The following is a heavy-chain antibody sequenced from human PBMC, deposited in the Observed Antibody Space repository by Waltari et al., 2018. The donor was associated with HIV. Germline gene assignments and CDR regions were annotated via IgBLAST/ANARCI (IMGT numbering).Heavy chain of an antibody. J-gene: IGHJ5*02. CDR1: GRSISRYY. D-gene: IGHD3-3*01. Sequence: QVQLQESGPGLVKPSETLSLTCPVPGRSISRYYRTWLRQPPGKGLEWIGYIYYSGSTNYNPSLKSRVTISVDTSKNQFSRKLSSVTAADTAVYYCARIKYYDSNWFDPWGQGTLVTVSS. CDR2: IYYSGST. V-gene: IGHV4-59*01. CDR3: ARIKYYDSNWFDP.